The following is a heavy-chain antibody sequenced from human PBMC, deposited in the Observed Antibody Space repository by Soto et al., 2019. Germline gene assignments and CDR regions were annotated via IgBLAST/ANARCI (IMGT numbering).Heavy chain of an antibody. J-gene: IGHJ4*02. Sequence: QVQLVQSGAEVKKPGASVKVSCKASGYTFTSYAMHWVRQAPGQRLEWMGWINAGNGNTKYSQKFQGRVTITRDTSASTAYMELSSLRSEDTAVYYCAREVDSSWDFDYWGQGTLVTVSS. CDR1: GYTFTSYA. V-gene: IGHV1-3*01. D-gene: IGHD6-13*01. CDR2: INAGNGNT. CDR3: AREVDSSWDFDY.